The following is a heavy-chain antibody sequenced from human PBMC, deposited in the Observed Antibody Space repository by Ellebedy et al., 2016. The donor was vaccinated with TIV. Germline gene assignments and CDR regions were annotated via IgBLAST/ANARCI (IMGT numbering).Heavy chain of an antibody. CDR2: ISSSSSYI. D-gene: IGHD6-13*01. CDR3: ARRIADGLDAFDI. V-gene: IGHV3-21*01. Sequence: GGSLRLSCAASGFTFSDYNMNWVRQAPGKGLYWVSSISSSSSYIYYADSVKGRFTISRDNAKNSLYLQMNSLRAEDTAVYYCARRIADGLDAFDIWGLGTMVTVSS. J-gene: IGHJ3*02. CDR1: GFTFSDYN.